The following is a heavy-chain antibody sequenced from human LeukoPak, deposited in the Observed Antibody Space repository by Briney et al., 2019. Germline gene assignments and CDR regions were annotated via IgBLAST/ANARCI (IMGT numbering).Heavy chain of an antibody. D-gene: IGHD3-3*01. J-gene: IGHJ4*02. CDR1: GFAVDGDN. CDR2: IYSDYDDGHT. V-gene: IGHV3-66*02. Sequence: GGSLRLSCAASGFAVDGDNMSWVRQAPGKRLEWVSVIYSDYDDGHTNYADSVRGRFTISRDNSKNMVYLQMNSLRVEDTAVYYCSKRSGGYYDHWGQGTLVTVSS. CDR3: SKRSGGYYDH.